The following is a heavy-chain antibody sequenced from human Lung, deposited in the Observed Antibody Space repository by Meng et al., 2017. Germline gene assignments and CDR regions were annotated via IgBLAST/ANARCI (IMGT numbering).Heavy chain of an antibody. CDR3: ARGPTTMAHDFDY. V-gene: IGHV4-34*01. CDR2: INNSGST. D-gene: IGHD4-11*01. Sequence: QEEQKRGDAGLLKPSETLSLTCVVSGGSFSDYYWSWIRQPPGKGLEWSGEINNSGSTNYNPSLESRATISVDTSQNNLSLKLSSVTAADSAVYYCARGPTTMAHDFDYWGQGTLVTVS. CDR1: GGSFSDYY. J-gene: IGHJ4*02.